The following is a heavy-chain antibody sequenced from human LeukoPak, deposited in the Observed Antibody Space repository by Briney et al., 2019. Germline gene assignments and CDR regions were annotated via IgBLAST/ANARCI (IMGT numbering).Heavy chain of an antibody. Sequence: PSETLSLTCTVSGGSISSYYWSWIRQPPGKGLEWIGYIYYSGSTNYNPSLKSRVTISVDTSKNQFSLKLSSVTAADTAVYYCARRLRGGDMEAFDIWGQGTMVTVSS. J-gene: IGHJ3*02. V-gene: IGHV4-59*08. D-gene: IGHD2-21*02. CDR3: ARRLRGGDMEAFDI. CDR1: GGSISSYY. CDR2: IYYSGST.